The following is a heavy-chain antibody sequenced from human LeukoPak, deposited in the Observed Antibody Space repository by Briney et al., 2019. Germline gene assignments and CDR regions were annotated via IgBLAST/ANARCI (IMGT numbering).Heavy chain of an antibody. CDR1: GGSVSSGSYY. V-gene: IGHV4-61*01. J-gene: IGHJ4*02. CDR2: ISFIGST. Sequence: SETLSLTCTVSGGSVSSGSYYWSWIRQPPGKGLEWIGYISFIGSTNYNPSLKSRVTISVGTSKNQFSLKLSSVTAADTAVYYCARVTQSRGYSYSIDYWGQGTLVTVSS. D-gene: IGHD5-18*01. CDR3: ARVTQSRGYSYSIDY.